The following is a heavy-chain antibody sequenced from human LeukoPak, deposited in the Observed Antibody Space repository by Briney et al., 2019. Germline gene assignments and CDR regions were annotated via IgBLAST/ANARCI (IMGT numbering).Heavy chain of an antibody. CDR2: IYYSGST. CDR3: ARADPNSSSYLFDY. Sequence: NSSETLSLTCTVSGGSISSYYWSWIRQPPGKGLEWIGYIYYSGSTNYNPSLKSRVTISVDTSKNQFSLRLSSVTAADTAVYYCARADPNSSSYLFDYWGQGTLVTVSS. CDR1: GGSISSYY. J-gene: IGHJ4*02. D-gene: IGHD6-6*01. V-gene: IGHV4-59*08.